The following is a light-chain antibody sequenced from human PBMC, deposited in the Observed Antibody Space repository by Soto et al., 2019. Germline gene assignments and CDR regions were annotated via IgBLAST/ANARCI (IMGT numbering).Light chain of an antibody. CDR3: QQFYNYPRT. CDR1: QYIGTY. V-gene: IGKV1-8*01. CDR2: DAS. Sequence: AIRMTQSPSSFSASTGDRVSITCRATQYIGTYLAWYQQIPGKAPKLLIYDASILQTGVPSRFSGSGSGTDFTLTISYLQSEDFGTYYCQQFYNYPRTFGQGTKV. J-gene: IGKJ1*01.